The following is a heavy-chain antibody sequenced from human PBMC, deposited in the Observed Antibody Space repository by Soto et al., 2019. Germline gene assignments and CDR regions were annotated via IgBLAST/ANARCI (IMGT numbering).Heavy chain of an antibody. CDR3: ARAGYDFWSGYYVWFDP. CDR1: GGSISSGGYY. J-gene: IGHJ5*02. D-gene: IGHD3-3*01. V-gene: IGHV4-31*03. CDR2: IYYSGST. Sequence: SETLSLTCTVSGGSISSGGYYWSWIRQHPGKGLEWIGYIYYSGSTYYNPSLKSRVTISVDTSKNQFSLKLSSVTAADTAVYYCARAGYDFWSGYYVWFDPWGQGTLVTVSS.